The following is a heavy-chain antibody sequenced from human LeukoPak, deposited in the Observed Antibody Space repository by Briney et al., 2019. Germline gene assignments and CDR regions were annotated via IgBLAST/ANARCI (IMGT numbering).Heavy chain of an antibody. CDR1: GYTFTGYY. V-gene: IGHV1-2*02. D-gene: IGHD2-21*02. CDR3: ARVSKGYCGGYCYSDY. CDR2: INPNSGGT. Sequence: ASVKVSCKASGYTFTGYYMHWVRQALGQGLEWMGWINPNSGGTNYAQKFQGRVTMTRDTSISTAYMDLSRLRSDDTAVYYCARVSKGYCGGYCYSDYWGQGSLVTVSS. J-gene: IGHJ4*02.